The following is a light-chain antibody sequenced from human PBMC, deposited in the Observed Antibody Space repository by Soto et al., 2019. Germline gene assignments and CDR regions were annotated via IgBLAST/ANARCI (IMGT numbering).Light chain of an antibody. CDR3: CSYAGSSTLAV. CDR1: SSDVGSYNL. Sequence: QSVLTQPASVSGSPGQSITISCTGTSSDVGSYNLVSWYQQHPTKAPKLMIYEVSKRPSEVSNRFSGSKSDNTASLTIAGLQAEDEADYYCCSYAGSSTLAVFGGGTQLTVL. J-gene: IGLJ7*01. CDR2: EVS. V-gene: IGLV2-23*02.